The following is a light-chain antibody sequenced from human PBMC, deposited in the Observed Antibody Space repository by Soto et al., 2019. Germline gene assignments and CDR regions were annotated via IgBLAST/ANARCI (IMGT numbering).Light chain of an antibody. Sequence: QPVLTQSPSAPASLGASVKLTCTLSSGHSSYAIAWHQQQPEKGPRYLMKLNSDGSHSKGDGIPDRFSGSSSGAERYLTISSLQSEDEADYDCQTWGTGMHWVFGGGTKVTVL. CDR2: LNSDGSH. CDR1: SGHSSYA. V-gene: IGLV4-69*01. J-gene: IGLJ3*02. CDR3: QTWGTGMHWV.